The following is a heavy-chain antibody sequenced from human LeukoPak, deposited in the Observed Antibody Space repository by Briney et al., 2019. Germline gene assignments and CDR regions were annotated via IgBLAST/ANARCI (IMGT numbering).Heavy chain of an antibody. V-gene: IGHV3-48*02. CDR3: VRDENWGFDQ. Sequence: QAGGSLRLSCAASGFTFRTSNMNWVRQAPGKGLEWVSYITSTSSRISYADSVKGRFTISRDNAKDSLYLQVNSLRDDDTAVYYCVRDENWGFDQWGQGTLATVSS. J-gene: IGHJ4*02. D-gene: IGHD7-27*01. CDR1: GFTFRTSN. CDR2: ITSTSSRI.